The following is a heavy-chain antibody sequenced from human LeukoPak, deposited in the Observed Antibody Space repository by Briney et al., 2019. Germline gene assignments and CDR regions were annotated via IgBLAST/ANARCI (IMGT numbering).Heavy chain of an antibody. V-gene: IGHV3-7*01. CDR1: GFTFSIYW. CDR3: ARAWHDTFDY. Sequence: GGSLRLSCAASGFTFSIYWMSWVRQAPGKGLEWVANIKQDGSEKYYVDSVKGRFTISRDNAKNSLYLQMNSLRAEDTAVYYCARAWHDTFDYWGQGTLVTVSS. D-gene: IGHD1-1*01. J-gene: IGHJ4*02. CDR2: IKQDGSEK.